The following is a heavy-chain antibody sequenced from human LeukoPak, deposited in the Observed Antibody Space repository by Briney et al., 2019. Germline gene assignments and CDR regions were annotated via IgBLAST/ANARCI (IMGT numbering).Heavy chain of an antibody. CDR1: GYSFTSYW. D-gene: IGHD6-19*01. CDR3: ARHSTGIVVAGK. J-gene: IGHJ4*02. CDR2: IDPSDSYT. Sequence: GESLKISCKGPGYSFTSYWISWVRQMPGKGLEWMGRIDPSDSYTNYSPSFQGHVTISADKSISTVYLQWSSLKASDTAMYYCARHSTGIVVAGKWGQGTLVTVSS. V-gene: IGHV5-10-1*01.